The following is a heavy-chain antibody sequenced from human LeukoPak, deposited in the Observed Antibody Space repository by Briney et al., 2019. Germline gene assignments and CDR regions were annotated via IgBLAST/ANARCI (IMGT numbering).Heavy chain of an antibody. CDR2: IRQDGSQK. Sequence: GGSLRLSCAASGFTFSSFWMSWVRQAPGRGLEWVATIRQDGSQKYYLDFVKGRFTISRDNAKNSLYLQMNSLRAEDTAVYYCARESDHSVSQVDFDLWGQGTMVTVSS. J-gene: IGHJ3*01. D-gene: IGHD1-14*01. V-gene: IGHV3-7*01. CDR3: ARESDHSVSQVDFDL. CDR1: GFTFSSFW.